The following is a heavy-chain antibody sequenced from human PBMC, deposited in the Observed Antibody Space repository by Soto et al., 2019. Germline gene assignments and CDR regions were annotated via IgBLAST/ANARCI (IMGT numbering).Heavy chain of an antibody. CDR1: GYGLTSDG. Sequence: ASLKGSWKGAGYGLTSDGGGWGRQAPEQGLEWMGWISAYNGNTNYAQKLQGRVTMTKDTSTSTDYMELRSVRSDDTAVYYCARSPFSGGWYGPTWSEPWVQGTLVLV. D-gene: IGHD6-19*01. V-gene: IGHV1-18*01. CDR3: ARSPFSGGWYGPTWSEP. CDR2: ISAYNGNT. J-gene: IGHJ5*02.